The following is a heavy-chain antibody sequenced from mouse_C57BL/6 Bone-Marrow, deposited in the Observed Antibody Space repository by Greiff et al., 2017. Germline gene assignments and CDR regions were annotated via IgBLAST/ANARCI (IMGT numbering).Heavy chain of an antibody. D-gene: IGHD1-1*01. CDR2: IYPGSGST. V-gene: IGHV1-55*01. CDR1: GYTFTSYW. Sequence: VQLQQSGAELVRPGSSVKLSCKASGYTFTSYWITWVKQRPGQGLEWIGDIYPGSGSTNYNEKFKSKATLTVDTSSSTAYMQLSSLTSEDSAVYYGARPYYGSSYWYFDVWGTGTTVTVSS. CDR3: ARPYYGSSYWYFDV. J-gene: IGHJ1*03.